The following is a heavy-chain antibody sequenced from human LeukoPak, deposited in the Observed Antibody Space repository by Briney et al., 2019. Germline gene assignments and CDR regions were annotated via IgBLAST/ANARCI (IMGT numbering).Heavy chain of an antibody. D-gene: IGHD3-16*02. V-gene: IGHV1-3*01. Sequence: ASVKVSCKASGYTFTSYAMHWVRQAPGQRLEWMGWINAGNGNTKYSQKFQGRVTITRDTSASTAYMELSSLRSEDTAVYFCARALTDGYVWGSYRPEPFDYWGQGTLVTVSS. CDR3: ARALTDGYVWGSYRPEPFDY. CDR2: INAGNGNT. J-gene: IGHJ4*02. CDR1: GYTFTSYA.